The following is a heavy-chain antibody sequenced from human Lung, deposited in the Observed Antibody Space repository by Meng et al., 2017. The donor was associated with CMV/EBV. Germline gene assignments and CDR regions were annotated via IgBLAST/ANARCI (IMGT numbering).Heavy chain of an antibody. CDR2: VYYPGGT. CDR3: ARGSNTAMAYFDS. D-gene: IGHD5-18*01. J-gene: IGHJ4*02. V-gene: IGHV4-30-4*01. CDR1: VGPITGVDSA. Sequence: VPSLGKPPHPLPPPHPVSVGPITGVDSAWRWLPQPPGKGLESIGCVYYPGGTSDNPSLKSRLSMSVDTSNNQFFLNLTSVTAADTAFYFCARGSNTAMAYFDSWGLGTLVTVSS.